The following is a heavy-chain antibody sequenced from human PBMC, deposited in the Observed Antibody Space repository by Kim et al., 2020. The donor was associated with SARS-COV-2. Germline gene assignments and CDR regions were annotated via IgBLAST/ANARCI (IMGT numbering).Heavy chain of an antibody. CDR3: ASSPQLLVSSFVY. V-gene: IGHV3-33*01. Sequence: SADCVQGRFTISRDDSKNTVYLQMNSRRAEETAVYYCASSPQLLVSSFVYWGQGTLVTVSS. D-gene: IGHD6-19*01. J-gene: IGHJ4*02.